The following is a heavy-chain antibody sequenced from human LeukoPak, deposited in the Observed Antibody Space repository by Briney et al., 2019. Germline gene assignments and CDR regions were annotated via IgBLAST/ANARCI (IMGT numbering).Heavy chain of an antibody. D-gene: IGHD3-22*01. V-gene: IGHV4-4*09. CDR2: LYNSGST. J-gene: IGHJ4*02. CDR3: ARGNYYDSSGYCPFDY. CDR1: GGSISRYY. Sequence: SETLSLTCTVSGGSISRYYWNWIRQSPRKGLEWIGHLYNSGSTNYNPSLKSRVTISVDTSKNQFSLKLSSVTAADTAVYYCARGNYYDSSGYCPFDYWGQGTLVTVSS.